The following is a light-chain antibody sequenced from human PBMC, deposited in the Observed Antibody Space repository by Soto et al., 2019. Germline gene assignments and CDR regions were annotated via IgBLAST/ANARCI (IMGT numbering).Light chain of an antibody. CDR2: GAS. Sequence: EILLTQSPGTLSLSPGESDTLFCRASKSVSSSYLAWYQQKPGQAPRPLIYGASSRATGIPDRFSGSGSGTDFTLTISRLEPEDFAVYYCQQYGSSVWTFGQGTKVDIK. J-gene: IGKJ1*01. V-gene: IGKV3-20*01. CDR1: KSVSSSY. CDR3: QQYGSSVWT.